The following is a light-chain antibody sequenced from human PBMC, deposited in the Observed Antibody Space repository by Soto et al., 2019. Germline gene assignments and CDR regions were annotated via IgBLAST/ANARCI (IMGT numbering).Light chain of an antibody. CDR3: QQYNSYPWT. Sequence: DTQITLARSTLYGSVRDRGTMTCRASQTISSWLAWYQQKPGKAPKLLIYKASSLESGVPSRFSGSGSGTEFTLTISILQHDDFATYCWQQYNSYPWTFGQGTKVDI. J-gene: IGKJ1*01. CDR1: QTISSW. CDR2: KAS. V-gene: IGKV1-5*03.